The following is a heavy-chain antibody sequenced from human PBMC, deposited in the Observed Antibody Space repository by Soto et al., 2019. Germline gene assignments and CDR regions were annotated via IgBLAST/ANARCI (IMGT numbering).Heavy chain of an antibody. CDR1: GGFISTGDYC. V-gene: IGHV4-30-4*01. CDR3: ARAMWTVSPPYFDF. CDR2: IYYSGGT. D-gene: IGHD2-21*01. J-gene: IGHJ4*02. Sequence: QVRLQESGPGLVKPSQTLSLTCTVSGGFISTGDYCWSWIRQPPGKGLEWLGCIYYSGGTYYNPSLKSRVTISIDPPKKQFSLKLSSLTAADTAVYYCARAMWTVSPPYFDFWGLGTLVTVSS.